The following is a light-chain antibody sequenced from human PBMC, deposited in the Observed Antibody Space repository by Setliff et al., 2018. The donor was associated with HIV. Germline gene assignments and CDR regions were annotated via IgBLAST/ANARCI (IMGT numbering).Light chain of an antibody. CDR3: AAWDDSLGGYYV. Sequence: QSVLTQPPSASGTPGQRVTITCSGSSANIGSNDVSWFQQLPGTAPKLLIYRNKQRPSGVPDRFSGSKSGTSASLAISGLRSEDEGDYYCAAWDDSLGGYYVFGTGTKVTVL. V-gene: IGLV1-47*01. J-gene: IGLJ1*01. CDR2: RNK. CDR1: SANIGSND.